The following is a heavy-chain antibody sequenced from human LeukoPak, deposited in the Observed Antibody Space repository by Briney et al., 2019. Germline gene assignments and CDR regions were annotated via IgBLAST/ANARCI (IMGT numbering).Heavy chain of an antibody. V-gene: IGHV4-61*02. CDR1: GGSINSGSYY. Sequence: PSETLSLTCTVSGGSINSGSYYWSWIRQPAGKGLEWIGRIYTSGSTNYNPSLKSRVTISVDTSRNQFSLKLSSVTAADTAVYYCARARDTAMVTIRYYYYYMDVWGKGTTVTVSS. J-gene: IGHJ6*03. CDR2: IYTSGST. D-gene: IGHD5-18*01. CDR3: ARARDTAMVTIRYYYYYMDV.